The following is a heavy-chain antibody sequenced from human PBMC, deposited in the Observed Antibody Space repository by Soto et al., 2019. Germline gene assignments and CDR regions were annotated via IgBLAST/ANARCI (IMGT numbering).Heavy chain of an antibody. CDR1: GFTFSSYG. V-gene: IGHV3-30*18. CDR2: ISYDGSNK. Sequence: HPGGSLRLSCAASGFTFSSYGMHWVRQAPGKGLEWVAVISYDGSNKYYADSVKGRFTISRDNSKNTLYLQMNSLRAEDTAVYYCANTVRGIFGVVQDYYYYGMDVWGQGTTVTVSS. J-gene: IGHJ6*02. D-gene: IGHD3-3*01. CDR3: ANTVRGIFGVVQDYYYYGMDV.